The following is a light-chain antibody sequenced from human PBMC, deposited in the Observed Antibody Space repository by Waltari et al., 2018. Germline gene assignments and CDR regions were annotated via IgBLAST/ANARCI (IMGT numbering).Light chain of an antibody. Sequence: QSALTQPASVSGSPGQSITISCSGVGSSVGASDYVSWHQHHPGKAPQVIIYDVTNRPSGVSDRFSASKSANTAPLTISRLQPEDEADYYCFSQTLDGLVLFGGGTRLTVL. CDR1: GSSVGASDY. CDR3: FSQTLDGLVL. J-gene: IGLJ2*01. V-gene: IGLV2-14*03. CDR2: DVT.